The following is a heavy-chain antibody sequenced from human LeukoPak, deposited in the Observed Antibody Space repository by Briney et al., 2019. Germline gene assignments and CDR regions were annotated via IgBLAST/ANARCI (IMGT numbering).Heavy chain of an antibody. Sequence: PGGSLRLSCAASGFTFSSYAMSWVRQAPGKGLEWVSAISGSGGSTYYADSVKGRFTISRDNSKNTLYLQMNSLRAEDTAVYYCAKVGGRYCSSTSCYDWFDPWGQGTLVTVSS. D-gene: IGHD2-2*01. CDR1: GFTFSSYA. CDR3: AKVGGRYCSSTSCYDWFDP. CDR2: ISGSGGST. J-gene: IGHJ5*02. V-gene: IGHV3-23*01.